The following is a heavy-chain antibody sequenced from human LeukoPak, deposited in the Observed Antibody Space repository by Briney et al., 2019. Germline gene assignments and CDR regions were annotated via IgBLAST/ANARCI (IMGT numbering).Heavy chain of an antibody. CDR3: AKSLGYYYYGMDV. J-gene: IGHJ6*02. CDR1: GFTFSSYA. D-gene: IGHD3-16*01. CDR2: ISGSGGST. Sequence: TGGSLRLSCAASGFTFSSYAMSWVRQAPGKGLEWVSAISGSGGSTYYADSVKGRFTISRDNSKNTLYLQMNSLRAEDTAVYYCAKSLGYYYYGMDVWGQGTTVTVSS. V-gene: IGHV3-23*01.